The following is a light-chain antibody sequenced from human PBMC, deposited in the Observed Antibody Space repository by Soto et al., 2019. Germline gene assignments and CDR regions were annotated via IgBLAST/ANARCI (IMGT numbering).Light chain of an antibody. CDR3: QQYHNWPPQYT. V-gene: IGKV3-15*01. CDR2: GAS. CDR1: HSVASN. J-gene: IGKJ2*01. Sequence: EIVMTQSPASLSVSPGDGATLSCRASHSVASNVAWYQLKPGQGPRLLIHGASTRAVGVPARFSGSGSGTDFTLTISSLQSEDFAVYYCQQYHNWPPQYTFGQGTKLQIK.